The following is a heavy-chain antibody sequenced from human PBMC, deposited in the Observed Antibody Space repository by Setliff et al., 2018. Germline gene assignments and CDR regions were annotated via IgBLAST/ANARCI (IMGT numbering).Heavy chain of an antibody. CDR3: ARDENCSGGTCHIYYHHGMDV. CDR1: GDTFRSYA. D-gene: IGHD2-15*01. J-gene: IGHJ6*02. Sequence: SVKVSCKVSGDTFRSYALTWVRQDPGQGLEWMGGVIPMSTTPRYAQKFQGRITITADESTRTVYMELTSLRSEDTAVYYCARDENCSGGTCHIYYHHGMDVWGQGTTVTVSS. CDR2: VIPMSTTP. V-gene: IGHV1-69*13.